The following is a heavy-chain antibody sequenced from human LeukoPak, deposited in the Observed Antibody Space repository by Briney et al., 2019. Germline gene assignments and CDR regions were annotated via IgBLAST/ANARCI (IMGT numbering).Heavy chain of an antibody. J-gene: IGHJ6*02. Sequence: ASVKVSCKASGYTFTSYAMHWVRQAPGQRLEWMGWINAGNGNTKYSQKFQGRVTITRDTSASTAYMELSSLRSEDTAVYYCARDHSVQQQVQYYYYYGMDVWGQGTTVTVSS. CDR1: GYTFTSYA. CDR2: INAGNGNT. D-gene: IGHD6-13*01. V-gene: IGHV1-3*01. CDR3: ARDHSVQQQVQYYYYYGMDV.